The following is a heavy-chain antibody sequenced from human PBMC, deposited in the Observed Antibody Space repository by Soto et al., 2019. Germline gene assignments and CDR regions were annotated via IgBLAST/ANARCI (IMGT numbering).Heavy chain of an antibody. D-gene: IGHD2-15*01. V-gene: IGHV3-30-3*01. CDR3: ARDGDCSGGSCYSRGGYFDY. CDR2: ISYDGSNK. J-gene: IGHJ4*02. Sequence: QVQLVESGGGVVQPGRSLRLSCAASGFTFSSYAMHWVRQAPGKGLEWVAVISYDGSNKYYADSVKGRFTISRDNSKNTLYLQMNSLRAEDMAVYYCARDGDCSGGSCYSRGGYFDYWGQGTLVTVSS. CDR1: GFTFSSYA.